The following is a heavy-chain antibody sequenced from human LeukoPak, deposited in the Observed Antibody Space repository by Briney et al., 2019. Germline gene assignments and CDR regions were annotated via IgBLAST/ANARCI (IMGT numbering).Heavy chain of an antibody. J-gene: IGHJ4*02. Sequence: GRSLRLSCAASGFSFSSYGMHWVRQAPGKGLEWVAVIWYDGTNKYYADSVKGRFTISRDNSKNTLYLQMNSLRAEDTAAYYCARDQRGFSYSKYYFDYWGQGTLVTVSS. CDR2: IWYDGTNK. CDR1: GFSFSSYG. CDR3: ARDQRGFSYSKYYFDY. V-gene: IGHV3-33*01. D-gene: IGHD5-18*01.